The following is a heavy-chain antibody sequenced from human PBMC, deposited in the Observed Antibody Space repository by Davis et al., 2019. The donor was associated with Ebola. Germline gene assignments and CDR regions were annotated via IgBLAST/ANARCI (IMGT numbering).Heavy chain of an antibody. Sequence: GESLKISCKDSGNRFNSHWIGWVRQMPGKGLDWMGIIYTGDSDTRYSPSFRGQVTISADKSMKTAFLQWSSLKASDSGMYYCASLRRTITGMDDGFDIWGQGTMVTVSS. D-gene: IGHD2-8*02. V-gene: IGHV5-51*01. J-gene: IGHJ3*02. CDR1: GNRFNSHW. CDR3: ASLRRTITGMDDGFDI. CDR2: IYTGDSDT.